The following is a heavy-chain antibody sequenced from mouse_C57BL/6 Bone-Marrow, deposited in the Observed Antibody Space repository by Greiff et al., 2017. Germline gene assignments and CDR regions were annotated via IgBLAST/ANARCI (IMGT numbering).Heavy chain of an antibody. V-gene: IGHV14-4*01. CDR2: IDPENGDT. D-gene: IGHD1-1*01. Sequence: VQLQQSGAELVRPGASVKLSCTASGFNIKDDYMHWVKQRPEQGLAWIGWIDPENGDTEYASKFQGKATITADTSSNTAYLQLSSLTSEDTAVYYCTTLTTVVAHWYFDVWGTGTTVTVSS. CDR1: GFNIKDDY. CDR3: TTLTTVVAHWYFDV. J-gene: IGHJ1*03.